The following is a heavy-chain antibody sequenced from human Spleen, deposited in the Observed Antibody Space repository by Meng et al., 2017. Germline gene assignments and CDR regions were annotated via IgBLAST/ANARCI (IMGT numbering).Heavy chain of an antibody. CDR1: GFTLRSYG. CDR3: AKDRNSNYRFYGMDV. J-gene: IGHJ6*02. CDR2: ISGSGAIT. V-gene: IGHV3-23*01. Sequence: GESLKISCAASGFTLRSYGMNWVRQAPGKGLEWVSSISGSGAITFYADSVKGRFTISRDNSKNTLHLQMNSLRAEDTALYYCAKDRNSNYRFYGMDVWGQGTTVTVSS. D-gene: IGHD4-11*01.